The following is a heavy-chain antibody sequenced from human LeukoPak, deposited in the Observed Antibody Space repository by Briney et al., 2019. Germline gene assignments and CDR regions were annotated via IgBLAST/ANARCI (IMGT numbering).Heavy chain of an antibody. J-gene: IGHJ4*02. CDR2: IIPIFGTA. Sequence: SVKVSCKASGGTFSSYAISWVRQAPGQGLEWMGGIIPIFGTANYAQKFQGRVTITADESTSTAYMELSSLRSEDTAVYYCARDLRGAIFGVVTLFDYWGQGTLVTVSS. D-gene: IGHD3-3*01. CDR1: GGTFSSYA. V-gene: IGHV1-69*13. CDR3: ARDLRGAIFGVVTLFDY.